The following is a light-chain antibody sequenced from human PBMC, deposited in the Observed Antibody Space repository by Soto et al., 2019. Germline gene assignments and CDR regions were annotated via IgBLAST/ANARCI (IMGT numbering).Light chain of an antibody. Sequence: PCSITKTIGDRVTITCRASQSISSWLAWYQQKPGKAPKLLIYKASSLESGVPSRFSGSGSGTEFTLTISSLQPDDFATYYCQQYNSYPTFGQGTKVDIK. J-gene: IGKJ1*01. CDR1: QSISSW. V-gene: IGKV1-5*03. CDR2: KAS. CDR3: QQYNSYPT.